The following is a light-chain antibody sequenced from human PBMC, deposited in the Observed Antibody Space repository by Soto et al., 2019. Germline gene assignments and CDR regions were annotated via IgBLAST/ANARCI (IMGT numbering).Light chain of an antibody. J-gene: IGLJ3*02. CDR2: EVS. CDR1: TSDIGGYNY. CDR3: QSYDSSLSGWV. Sequence: QSALTQPASVSGSPGQSITISCTGTTSDIGGYNYVSWYQQRPGKAPKLIIYEVSNRPSGVSNRFSGSKSGNTASLTISGLQADDEADYYCQSYDSSLSGWVFGGGTKLTVL. V-gene: IGLV2-14*01.